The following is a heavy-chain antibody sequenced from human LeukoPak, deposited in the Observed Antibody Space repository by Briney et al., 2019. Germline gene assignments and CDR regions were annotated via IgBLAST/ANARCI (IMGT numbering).Heavy chain of an antibody. CDR1: GFTFSSYA. Sequence: GRSLRLSCAASGFTFSSYAMHWVRQAPGKGLEWVAVISYDGSNKYYADSVKGRFTISRDNSKNTLYLQMNSLRAEDTAVYYCARDGGYCRGGSCYFLDYYYGMDVWGQGTTVTVSS. V-gene: IGHV3-30-3*01. J-gene: IGHJ6*02. CDR3: ARDGGYCRGGSCYFLDYYYGMDV. CDR2: ISYDGSNK. D-gene: IGHD2-15*01.